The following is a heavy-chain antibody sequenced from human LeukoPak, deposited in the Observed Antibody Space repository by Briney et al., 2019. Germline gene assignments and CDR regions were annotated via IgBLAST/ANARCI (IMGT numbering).Heavy chain of an antibody. V-gene: IGHV1-24*01. CDR1: GYTLTELS. J-gene: IGHJ6*04. CDR3: ATGYDILTGSRYGMDV. CDR2: FDPEDGET. Sequence: SVKVSCKVSGYTLTELSMHWVRQAPGKGLEWMGGFDPEDGETIYAQKFQGRVTMTEDTSTDTAYMELSSLRSEDTAVYYCATGYDILTGSRYGMDVWGKGTTVTVSS. D-gene: IGHD3-9*01.